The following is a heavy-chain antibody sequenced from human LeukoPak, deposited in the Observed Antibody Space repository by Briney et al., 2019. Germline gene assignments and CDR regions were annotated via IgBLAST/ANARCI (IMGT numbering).Heavy chain of an antibody. CDR3: AAELYGVYTDCCTFHL. V-gene: IGHV1-58*01. Sequence: SVKVSCKTSGFTFSTSAVQWVRLARGQPLEWIGWIIVGSGATNYAQSLQGRFTITRDMSTNTAYMELSSLGSEDSAVYYCAAELYGVYTDCCTFHLWGQGTLVTVSS. J-gene: IGHJ3*01. D-gene: IGHD4-17*01. CDR2: IIVGSGAT. CDR1: GFTFSTSA.